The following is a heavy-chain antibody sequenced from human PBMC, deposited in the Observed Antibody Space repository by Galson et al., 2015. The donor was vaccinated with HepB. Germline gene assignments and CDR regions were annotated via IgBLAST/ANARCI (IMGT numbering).Heavy chain of an antibody. CDR2: ISYDGSNK. J-gene: IGHJ4*02. CDR3: AKDAVLRFLEWPLDSFDY. D-gene: IGHD3-3*01. V-gene: IGHV3-30*18. CDR1: GFTFSSYG. Sequence: SLRLSCAASGFTFSSYGMHWVRQAPGKGLEWVAVISYDGSNKYYADSVKGRFTISRDNSKNTLYLQMNSLRAEDTAVYYCAKDAVLRFLEWPLDSFDYWGQGTLVTVSS.